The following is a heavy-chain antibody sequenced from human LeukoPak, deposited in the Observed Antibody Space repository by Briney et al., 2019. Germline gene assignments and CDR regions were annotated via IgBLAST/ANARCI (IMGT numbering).Heavy chain of an antibody. J-gene: IGHJ5*02. CDR2: MNPKSGNT. D-gene: IGHD2-15*01. V-gene: IGHV1-8*01. CDR1: GYTFTSYD. CDR3: ARDQDIVVVVAALRQREIGGFDP. Sequence: ASVKVSCKASGYTFTSYDINWVRQATGQGPEWMGWMNPKSGNTGYAQKFQGRVTMTRNNSISTAYMELSSLRSDDTAVYYCARDQDIVVVVAALRQREIGGFDPWGQGTLVTVSS.